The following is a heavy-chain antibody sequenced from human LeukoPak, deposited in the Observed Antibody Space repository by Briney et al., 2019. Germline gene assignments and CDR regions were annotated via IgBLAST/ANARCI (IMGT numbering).Heavy chain of an antibody. CDR2: IYYSGST. Sequence: SETLSLTCTASGGSISSYYWSWIRQPPGKGLEWIGYIYYSGSTNYNPSLKSRVTISVDTSKNQFSLKLSSVTAADTAVYYCARGGGWRERYYYMDVWGKGTTVTISS. CDR1: GGSISSYY. D-gene: IGHD5-24*01. V-gene: IGHV4-59*01. J-gene: IGHJ6*03. CDR3: ARGGGWRERYYYMDV.